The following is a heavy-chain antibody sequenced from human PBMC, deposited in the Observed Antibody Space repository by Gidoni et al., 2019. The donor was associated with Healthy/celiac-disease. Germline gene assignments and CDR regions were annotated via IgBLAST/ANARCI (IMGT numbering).Heavy chain of an antibody. D-gene: IGHD3-3*01. J-gene: IGHJ5*02. CDR1: GGSISSRSYY. CDR2: IYTSGST. CDR3: ARGLITIFGVVIHNWFDP. V-gene: IGHV4-61*02. Sequence: QLQLQESVPGLVKPPQTLSLTCTVSGGSISSRSYYWSWIRQPAGKGLEWIGRIYTSGSTNYNPSLKSRVTMSVDTSKNQFSLKLSSVTAADTAVYYCARGLITIFGVVIHNWFDPWGQGTLVTVSS.